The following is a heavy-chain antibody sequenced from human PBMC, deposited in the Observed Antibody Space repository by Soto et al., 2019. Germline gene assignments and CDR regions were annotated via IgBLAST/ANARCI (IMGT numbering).Heavy chain of an antibody. CDR3: ASMVRGSNIDYHPYIDL. CDR2: ISAYNGDT. V-gene: IGHV1-18*01. CDR1: GYTFTSHG. D-gene: IGHD3-10*01. J-gene: IGHJ6*03. Sequence: QVQLVQSGAEVKKPGASVKVSCKASGYTFTSHGISWVRQAPGQGLEWMGWISAYNGDTNYAQKLQLRAPVTTPTSTGSAYMELRSLRSEDTSVYYCASMVRGSNIDYHPYIDLWGKGTTVTVPS.